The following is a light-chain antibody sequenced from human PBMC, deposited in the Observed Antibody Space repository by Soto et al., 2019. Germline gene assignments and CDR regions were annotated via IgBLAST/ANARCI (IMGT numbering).Light chain of an antibody. CDR3: QQYNNWPRT. CDR2: GAS. Sequence: MTQSPSTLSASVGDRVTITCRASQSVSSNLAWYQQKPGQAPRLLIYGASTRATGIPARFSGSGPGTEFTLTISSLQSEDFAVYYCQQYNNWPRTFGQGTKVDIK. J-gene: IGKJ1*01. CDR1: QSVSSN. V-gene: IGKV3-15*01.